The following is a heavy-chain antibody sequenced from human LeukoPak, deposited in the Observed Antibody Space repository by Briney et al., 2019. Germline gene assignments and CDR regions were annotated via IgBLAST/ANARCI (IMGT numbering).Heavy chain of an antibody. CDR3: ARDSYSGYDRLLN. V-gene: IGHV3-21*01. CDR2: ISSSSSYI. Sequence: GGSLRLSCAASGFTFSSYSMNWVRQAPGKGLKWVSSISSSSSYIYYADSVKGRFTISRDNAKNSLYLQMNSLRAEDTAVYYCARDSYSGYDRLLNWGQGTLVTVSS. J-gene: IGHJ4*02. D-gene: IGHD5-12*01. CDR1: GFTFSSYS.